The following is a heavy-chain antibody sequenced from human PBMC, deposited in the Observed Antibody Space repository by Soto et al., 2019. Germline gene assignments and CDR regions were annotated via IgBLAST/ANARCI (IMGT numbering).Heavy chain of an antibody. CDR1: GGSISSGGYS. V-gene: IGHV4-30-2*01. J-gene: IGHJ4*02. Sequence: SETLSLTCAVSGGSISSGGYSWSWIRQPPGKGLEWIGYIYHSGSTYYNPSLKSRDTISVDRSKNQFSLKLSSVTAADTAVYYCARGYYDSSGYTPSAIDYWGQGTLVTVSS. D-gene: IGHD3-22*01. CDR2: IYHSGST. CDR3: ARGYYDSSGYTPSAIDY.